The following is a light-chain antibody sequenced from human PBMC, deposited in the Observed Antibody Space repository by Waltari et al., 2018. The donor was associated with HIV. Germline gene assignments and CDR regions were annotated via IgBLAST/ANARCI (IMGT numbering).Light chain of an antibody. CDR2: AAS. CDR1: QGISSY. Sequence: VIWLTQSPSFLSASTGDRVTISCRMSQGISSYLVWYQQKPGKAPKLLIYAASNLQSGVPSMFSGRGSVTDVTLTISNLQPEDLATYACQQTYSPPYTFGQGTKLEIK. V-gene: IGKV1D-8*03. CDR3: QQTYSPPYT. J-gene: IGKJ2*01.